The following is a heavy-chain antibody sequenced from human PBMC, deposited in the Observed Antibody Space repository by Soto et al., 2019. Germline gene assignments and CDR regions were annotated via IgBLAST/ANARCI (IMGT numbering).Heavy chain of an antibody. D-gene: IGHD2-15*01. V-gene: IGHV3-33*01. J-gene: IGHJ6*02. CDR1: GSTFSSYG. CDR2: IWHDGGKK. Sequence: SVSLSCPASGSTFSSYGMHWVRQAPGRGLEWVAVIWHDGGKKYYADSVKGRFTISRDNSKNTMYLQMNSLRAEHKAVYYCARGGGVVAATLDYYYGMDVWGQGT. CDR3: ARGGGVVAATLDYYYGMDV.